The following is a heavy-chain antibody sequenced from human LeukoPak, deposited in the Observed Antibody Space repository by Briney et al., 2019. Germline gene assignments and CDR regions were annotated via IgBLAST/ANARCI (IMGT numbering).Heavy chain of an antibody. J-gene: IGHJ4*02. CDR1: GFTFKTYW. V-gene: IGHV3-7*01. D-gene: IGHD3-10*01. CDR3: ARDYYASGSHDY. CDR2: IKQDGSET. Sequence: TGGSLRLSCAGSGFTFKTYWLTTVRQAPGEGLEWVGNIKQDGSETYYGDSVKGRFTISRDNAKNSMYLQMNNLRAEDTAVYYCARDYYASGSHDYWGQGTLVTVSS.